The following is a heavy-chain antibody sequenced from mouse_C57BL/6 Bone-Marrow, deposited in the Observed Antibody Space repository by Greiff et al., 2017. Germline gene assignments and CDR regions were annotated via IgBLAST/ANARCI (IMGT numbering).Heavy chain of an antibody. CDR2: IYPRSGNT. CDR3: ARGGYYYGSSPWFAY. Sequence: VQLQQSGAELARPGASVKLSCKASGYTFTSYGISWVKQRTGQGLEWIGEIYPRSGNTYYNEQFKGKATLTADKSSSTAYMELRSLTSEDSAVYFCARGGYYYGSSPWFAYWGQGTLVTVSA. V-gene: IGHV1-81*01. CDR1: GYTFTSYG. J-gene: IGHJ3*01. D-gene: IGHD1-1*01.